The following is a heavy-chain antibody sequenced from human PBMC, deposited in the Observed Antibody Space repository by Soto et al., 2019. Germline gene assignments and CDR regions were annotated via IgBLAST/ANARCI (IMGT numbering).Heavy chain of an antibody. CDR2: ISGTGIST. V-gene: IGHV3-23*01. CDR3: AKEPVGPDWYFDL. Sequence: GGSLRLSCAASGFTFRSYAMSWVRQAPGKGLEWVSHISGTGISTHYADSVKGRFTVSRDNSKNTLYLQMNSLRAEDTAVYNCAKEPVGPDWYFDLWGRGTLVTAPQ. J-gene: IGHJ2*01. CDR1: GFTFRSYA.